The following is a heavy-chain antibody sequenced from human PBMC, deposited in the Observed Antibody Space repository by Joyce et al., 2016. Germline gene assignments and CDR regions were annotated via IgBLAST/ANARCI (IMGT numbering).Heavy chain of an antibody. Sequence: EVRLVESGGGLIQPGGSLRLSCAASGFTVNTNYMNWVRQAPGKGLGWVSVIYPGGDTYYADSVKGRFSISRDSFKNTLSLQMNSLRAEDTAVYFCVGSDWYYFDYWGQGALVAVSS. CDR3: VGSDWYYFDY. V-gene: IGHV3-53*01. CDR2: IYPGGDT. D-gene: IGHD6-19*01. J-gene: IGHJ4*02. CDR1: GFTVNTNY.